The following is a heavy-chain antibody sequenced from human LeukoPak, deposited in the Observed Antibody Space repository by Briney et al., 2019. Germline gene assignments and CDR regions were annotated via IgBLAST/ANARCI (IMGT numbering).Heavy chain of an antibody. D-gene: IGHD5-12*01. J-gene: IGHJ6*03. Sequence: ASVKVSCKASGYTFTDNYIHWVRQAPGQGLEWLGWINPNSGGTNYAQKFQGRVTMTRDTSISTAYMELSRLRSDDTAVYYCARDPGYSGYDPYYYYYMDVWGKGTTVTISS. CDR2: INPNSGGT. CDR1: GYTFTDNY. CDR3: ARDPGYSGYDPYYYYYMDV. V-gene: IGHV1-2*02.